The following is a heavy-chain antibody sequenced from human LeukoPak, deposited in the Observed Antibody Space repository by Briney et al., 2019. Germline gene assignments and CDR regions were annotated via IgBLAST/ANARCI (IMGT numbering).Heavy chain of an antibody. CDR3: ARDRYGGPVGYYDSSGYYRP. CDR1: GFTFSSYW. D-gene: IGHD3-22*01. Sequence: GGSLRLSCAASGFTFSSYWMSWVRQAPGKGLEWVANIKQDGSEKYYVDSVKGRFTISRDNAKNSLYLQMNSLRAEDTAVYYCARDRYGGPVGYYDSSGYYRPWGQGTLVTVSS. J-gene: IGHJ5*02. V-gene: IGHV3-7*01. CDR2: IKQDGSEK.